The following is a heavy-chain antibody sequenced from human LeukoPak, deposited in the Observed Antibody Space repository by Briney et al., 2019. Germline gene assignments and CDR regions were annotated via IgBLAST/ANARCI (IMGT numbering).Heavy chain of an antibody. Sequence: PGGSLRLSCAASGFTFSSYEMNWVRQAPGKGLEWVSYISSSGSTIYYADSVKGRSTISRDNAKNSLYLQMNSLRAEDTAVYYCARDASPSPVAGTNYFDYWGQGTLVTVSS. CDR3: ARDASPSPVAGTNYFDY. J-gene: IGHJ4*02. D-gene: IGHD6-19*01. CDR2: ISSSGSTI. V-gene: IGHV3-48*03. CDR1: GFTFSSYE.